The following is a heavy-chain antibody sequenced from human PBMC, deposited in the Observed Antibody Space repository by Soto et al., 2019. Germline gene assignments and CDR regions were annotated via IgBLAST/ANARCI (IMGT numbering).Heavy chain of an antibody. CDR1: GGSISSYY. Sequence: SETLSLTGTVSGGSISSYYWSWIRQPAGKGLEWIGRIYTSGSTNYNPSLKSRVTMSVDTSKNQFSLKLSSVTAADTAVYYCARDSRGVAGTQRGYYFDYWGQGTLVTVSS. D-gene: IGHD6-19*01. V-gene: IGHV4-4*07. J-gene: IGHJ4*02. CDR3: ARDSRGVAGTQRGYYFDY. CDR2: IYTSGST.